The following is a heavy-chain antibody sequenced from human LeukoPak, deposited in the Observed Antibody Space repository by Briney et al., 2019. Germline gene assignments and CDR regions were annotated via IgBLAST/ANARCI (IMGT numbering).Heavy chain of an antibody. D-gene: IGHD3-10*01. Sequence: GGSLRLSCAASGFTVSSNYMNWVRQAPGKGLEWVSTIFNGGTTYYADSVKGRFTISTDNSKNMLYLQMNSLRAEDTAVYYCARGLFTSGSYYTFFDYWGQGTLVTVSS. CDR3: ARGLFTSGSYYTFFDY. CDR2: IFNGGTT. CDR1: GFTVSSNY. V-gene: IGHV3-66*01. J-gene: IGHJ4*02.